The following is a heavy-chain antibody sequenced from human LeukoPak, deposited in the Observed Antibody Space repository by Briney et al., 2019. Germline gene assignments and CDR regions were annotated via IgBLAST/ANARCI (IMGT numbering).Heavy chain of an antibody. J-gene: IGHJ4*02. CDR3: TTILFY. CDR2: ISYDGSNK. Sequence: GRSLRLSCAASGFTFSSYGMHGVRQAPGKGLEWVAVISYDGSNKYYADSVKGRFTISRDNSKNTLYLQMNSLKTEDTAVYYCTTILFYWGQGTLVTVSS. D-gene: IGHD2/OR15-2a*01. CDR1: GFTFSSYG. V-gene: IGHV3-30*03.